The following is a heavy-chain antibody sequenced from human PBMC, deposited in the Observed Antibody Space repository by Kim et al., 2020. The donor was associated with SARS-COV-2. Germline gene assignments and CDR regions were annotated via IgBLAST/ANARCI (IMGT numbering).Heavy chain of an antibody. J-gene: IGHJ4*01. V-gene: IGHV4-39*01. CDR3: ARQTLRPLWFGALGDF. Sequence: SETLSLTCAVSGASIDSSDSYWGWIRQPPGKGLEWIGSLSNSGTTYYNPSLKSRVTTSADTARNQFPLKMTSATAADTALYYCARQTLRPLWFGALGDF. D-gene: IGHD3-10*01. CDR1: GASIDSSDSY. CDR2: LSNSGTT.